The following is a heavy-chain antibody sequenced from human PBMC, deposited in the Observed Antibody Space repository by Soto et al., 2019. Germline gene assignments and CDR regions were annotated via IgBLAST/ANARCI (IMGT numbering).Heavy chain of an antibody. D-gene: IGHD3-22*01. CDR3: ARQANRYDTNSFGY. CDR2: IYPGDSDI. Sequence: PGESLKISCKGSGYSFTTYWIGWVRQMPGKGLEWMGVIYPGDSDIRFSPSFQGQVTISADMSLSTAYLQWSSLRVSDTAMYYCARQANRYDTNSFGYWGHGTLVTVSS. CDR1: GYSFTTYW. J-gene: IGHJ4*01. V-gene: IGHV5-51*01.